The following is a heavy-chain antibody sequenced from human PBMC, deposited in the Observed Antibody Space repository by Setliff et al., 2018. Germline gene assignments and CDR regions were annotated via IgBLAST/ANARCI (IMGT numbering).Heavy chain of an antibody. CDR3: AKNGFGVVALGVNNWFDP. V-gene: IGHV3-21*04. J-gene: IGHJ5*02. CDR2: ISSKNSYI. CDR1: GLTFSSYS. D-gene: IGHD3-10*01. Sequence: PGGSLRLSCAASGLTFSSYSMNWVRQAPGKGLEWVSSISSKNSYIYYADSVKGRFTISRDNAKNTLYLQMNSLRAEDTAVYYCAKNGFGVVALGVNNWFDPWGQGTLVTVSS.